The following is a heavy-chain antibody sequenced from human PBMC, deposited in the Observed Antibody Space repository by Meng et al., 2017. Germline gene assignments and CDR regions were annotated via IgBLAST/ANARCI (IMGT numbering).Heavy chain of an antibody. J-gene: IGHJ4*02. D-gene: IGHD6-19*01. CDR3: ARAIAVSGTGRFDY. Sequence: ASEFKKPGASVKVSCKASGYTFTTYAIHWVRQAPGQRLEWMGWINAGNSDTKYSQKLQGRVTITRDTSASTVYMEVSSLRSEDTGVYYCARAIAVSGTGRFDYWGQGTLVTVSS. CDR2: INAGNSDT. CDR1: GYTFTTYA. V-gene: IGHV1-3*01.